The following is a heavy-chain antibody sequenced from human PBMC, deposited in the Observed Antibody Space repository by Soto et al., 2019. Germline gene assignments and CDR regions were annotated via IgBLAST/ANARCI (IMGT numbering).Heavy chain of an antibody. D-gene: IGHD3-16*01. Sequence: SETLSRTCSVSGGSISSGNSYAWSWIRQPPGKGLEWIGSISHTGRTSYNPSLKGRVTMSVDKSKNQFSLKLSSVTAADMAVYYCARAVAPYLGTWFDPWGQGSLVTVSS. J-gene: IGHJ5*02. CDR2: ISHTGRT. CDR3: ARAVAPYLGTWFDP. CDR1: GGSISSGNSYA. V-gene: IGHV4-30-2*01.